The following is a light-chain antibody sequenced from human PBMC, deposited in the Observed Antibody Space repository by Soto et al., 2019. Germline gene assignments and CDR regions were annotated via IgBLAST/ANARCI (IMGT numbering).Light chain of an antibody. CDR3: QQYHNWPA. J-gene: IGKJ1*01. CDR2: GAA. Sequence: EIVLTQSPATLSVSPGERATLSCRASQSVVSGLAWFQQKPGQAPRLLIYGAATRATGIPARFSGSGSGTEFSLAISSLQSEDFAVYYCQQYHNWPAFGQGTKVEIK. V-gene: IGKV3-15*01. CDR1: QSVVSG.